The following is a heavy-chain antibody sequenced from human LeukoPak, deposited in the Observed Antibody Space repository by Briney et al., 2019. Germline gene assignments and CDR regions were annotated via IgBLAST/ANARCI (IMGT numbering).Heavy chain of an antibody. CDR1: RFTLSSYA. J-gene: IGHJ4*02. D-gene: IGHD6-6*01. Sequence: GGSLRLSCAASRFTLSSYAMSWVRQTPGKGLEWVSGISGSGGRTYYADYADSVKGRFTISRDNSKSTLYLQMNSLRAEDTAVYYCAKDLSSPGYFFDYWGQGTLVSVSS. V-gene: IGHV3-23*01. CDR2: ISGSGGRT. CDR3: AKDLSSPGYFFDY.